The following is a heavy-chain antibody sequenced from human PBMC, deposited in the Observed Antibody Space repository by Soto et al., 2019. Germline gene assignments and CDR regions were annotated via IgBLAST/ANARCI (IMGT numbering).Heavy chain of an antibody. CDR2: ISAYNGNT. CDR1: GYTFTSYG. Sequence: ASVKVSCKASGYTFTSYGISWVRQAPGQGLEWMGWISAYNGNTNYAQRLQGRVTMTTDTSTSTAYMELRSLRSDDTAVYYCARASVPVDTAMALDYWGQGTLVTVSS. J-gene: IGHJ4*02. CDR3: ARASVPVDTAMALDY. V-gene: IGHV1-18*01. D-gene: IGHD5-18*01.